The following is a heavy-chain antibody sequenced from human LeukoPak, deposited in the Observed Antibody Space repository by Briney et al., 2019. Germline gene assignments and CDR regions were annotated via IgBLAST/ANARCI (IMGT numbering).Heavy chain of an antibody. J-gene: IGHJ5*02. CDR1: GGSISSGSYY. D-gene: IGHD2-2*01. CDR2: IYTSGST. V-gene: IGHV4-61*02. CDR3: ARVPVGCSSTSCYPWFDP. Sequence: PSETLSLTCTVSGGSISSGSYYWSWIRQPAGKGLEWIGRIYTSGSTNYNPSLKSRVTISVDTSKNQFSLKLSSVTAADTAVYYCARVPVGCSSTSCYPWFDPWGQGTLVTVSS.